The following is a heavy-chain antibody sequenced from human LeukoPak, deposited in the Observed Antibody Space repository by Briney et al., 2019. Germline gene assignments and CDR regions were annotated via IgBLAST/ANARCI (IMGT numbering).Heavy chain of an antibody. J-gene: IGHJ3*02. D-gene: IGHD3-22*01. CDR1: GFTFSSYG. CDR3: ARAKAGDYYDSSGGDAFDI. V-gene: IGHV3-30*03. Sequence: PGGSLRLSCVAPGFTFSSYGMHWVRQAPGKGLEWVAVISNDGSNKYYADSVKGRFTISRDNSKNTLYLQMNSLRAEDTAVYYCARAKAGDYYDSSGGDAFDIWGQGTMVTVPS. CDR2: ISNDGSNK.